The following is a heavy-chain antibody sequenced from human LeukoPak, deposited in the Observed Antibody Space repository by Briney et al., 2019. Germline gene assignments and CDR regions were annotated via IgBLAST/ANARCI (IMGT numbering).Heavy chain of an antibody. Sequence: GASLRLSCVASGFTLSNYAMSGVREAPGKGLECVSAITGSGTNTYYADSVKGRFTISRDNSKNTVFLQMNSLRHEDTAIYYCVIWGDYDVLTGYYVPDYWGQGTLVTVSS. CDR3: VIWGDYDVLTGYYVPDY. CDR2: ITGSGTNT. V-gene: IGHV3-23*01. CDR1: GFTLSNYA. J-gene: IGHJ4*02. D-gene: IGHD3-9*01.